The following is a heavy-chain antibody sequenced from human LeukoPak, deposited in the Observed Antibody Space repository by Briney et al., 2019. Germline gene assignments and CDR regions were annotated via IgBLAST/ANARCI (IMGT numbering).Heavy chain of an antibody. CDR3: ARDVGYYDILTTVQEPFDI. Sequence: GGSLRLSCAASGFTFSDYYMSWIRQAPGKGLEWVSYISSSGSTIYYADSVKGRFTISRDNAKNSLYLQMNSLRAEDTAVYYCARDVGYYDILTTVQEPFDIWGQGTMVTVSS. CDR2: ISSSGSTI. CDR1: GFTFSDYY. J-gene: IGHJ3*02. D-gene: IGHD3-9*01. V-gene: IGHV3-11*01.